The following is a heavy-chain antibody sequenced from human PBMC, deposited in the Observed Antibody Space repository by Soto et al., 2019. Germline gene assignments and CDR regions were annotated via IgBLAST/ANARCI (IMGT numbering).Heavy chain of an antibody. CDR3: ARGLSTHIAVAGMGYFDS. CDR1: GDSISSADYF. D-gene: IGHD6-19*01. CDR2: IFHSGTT. V-gene: IGHV4-30-4*01. Sequence: KSPETLSLTCSVSGDSISSADYFWTWIRQSPGKGLEWVGYIFHSGTTYYNPSLKGRLLISIENSKNQFSLRLTSVTAADTAVYYCARGLSTHIAVAGMGYFDSWGQGTLVTVSS. J-gene: IGHJ4*02.